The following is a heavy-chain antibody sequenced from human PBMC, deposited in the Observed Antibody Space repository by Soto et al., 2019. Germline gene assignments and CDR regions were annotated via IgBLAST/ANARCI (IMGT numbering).Heavy chain of an antibody. CDR1: GVTFGSYA. CDR2: IIPIPGTA. CDR3: ARSQGSSTSLEIYYYYYYGMDV. J-gene: IGHJ6*02. D-gene: IGHD2-2*01. V-gene: IGHV1-69*01. Sequence: QVQLVQSGAEVKKPGSSVKVSCKASGVTFGSYAISWVRQAPGQGLEWMGGIIPIPGTANYAQKFQGRVTIAADESTSTAYMELSSLRSEDTAVYYCARSQGSSTSLEIYYYYYYGMDVWGQGTTVTVS.